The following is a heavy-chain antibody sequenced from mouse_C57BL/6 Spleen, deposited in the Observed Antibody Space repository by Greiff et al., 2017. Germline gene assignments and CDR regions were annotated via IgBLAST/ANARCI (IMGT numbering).Heavy chain of an antibody. Sequence: EVMLVESGGGLVKPGGSLKLSCAASGFTFSSYAMSWVRQTPEKRLEWVATISDGGSYTYYPDNVKGRFTISRDNAKNNLYLQMSHLKSEDTAMYYCAREGEDFAYWGQGTLVTVSA. CDR1: GFTFSSYA. J-gene: IGHJ3*01. CDR2: ISDGGSYT. CDR3: AREGEDFAY. V-gene: IGHV5-4*01.